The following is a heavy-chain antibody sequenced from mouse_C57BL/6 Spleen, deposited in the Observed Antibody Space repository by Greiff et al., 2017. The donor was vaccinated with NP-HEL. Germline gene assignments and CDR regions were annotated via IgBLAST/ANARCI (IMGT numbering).Heavy chain of an antibody. CDR3: ARGGIYYDPYFDV. Sequence: VQLQQPGAELVKPGASVKLSCKASGYTFTSYWMHWVKQRPGQGLEWIGMIHPNSGSTNYNEKFKSKATLTVDKSSSTAYMQLSSLTSEDSAVYYCARGGIYYDPYFDVWGTGTTVTVSS. V-gene: IGHV1-64*01. J-gene: IGHJ1*03. CDR2: IHPNSGST. D-gene: IGHD1-1*01. CDR1: GYTFTSYW.